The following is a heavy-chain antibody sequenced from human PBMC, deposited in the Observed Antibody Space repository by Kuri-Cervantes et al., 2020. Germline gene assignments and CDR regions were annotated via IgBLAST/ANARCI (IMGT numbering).Heavy chain of an antibody. CDR1: GFTFSSYA. CDR2: ISSSSSYI. Sequence: GGSLRLSCAASGFTFSSYAMHWVRQAPGKGLEWVSSISSSSSYIYYADSVKGRFTISRDNAKNSLYLQMNSLRAEDTAVYYCARDLSYYDILTGYYPSYYYYGMDVWGQGTTVTVSS. J-gene: IGHJ6*02. V-gene: IGHV3-21*01. D-gene: IGHD3-9*01. CDR3: ARDLSYYDILTGYYPSYYYYGMDV.